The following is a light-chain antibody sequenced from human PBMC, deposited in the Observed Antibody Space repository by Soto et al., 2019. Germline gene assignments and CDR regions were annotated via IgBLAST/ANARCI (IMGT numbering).Light chain of an antibody. CDR1: QSINAW. Sequence: DIHMTQAPSTLSASVGDGVTITCRASQSINAWLAWYQQKPGKAPKLLIYDVSTLASGVPSRFSGSASGTEFTPTISNLESEDFASYYCQQYHRYSTFGQGTRVDIK. V-gene: IGKV1-5*01. J-gene: IGKJ1*01. CDR2: DVS. CDR3: QQYHRYST.